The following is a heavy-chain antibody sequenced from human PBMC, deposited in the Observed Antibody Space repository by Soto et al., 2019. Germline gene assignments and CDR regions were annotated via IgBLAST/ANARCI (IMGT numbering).Heavy chain of an antibody. J-gene: IGHJ5*02. CDR3: ARGDHYYDSSGYWVNWFDP. V-gene: IGHV1-69*06. CDR2: IIPIFGTA. Sequence: SVKVSCKASGGTFSSYAISWVRQAPGQGLEWMGGIIPIFGTANYAQKFQGRVTITADKSTSTVDMDLSSLRSEETAVYYGARGDHYYDSSGYWVNWFDPWGQGTRVTVSS. CDR1: GGTFSSYA. D-gene: IGHD3-22*01.